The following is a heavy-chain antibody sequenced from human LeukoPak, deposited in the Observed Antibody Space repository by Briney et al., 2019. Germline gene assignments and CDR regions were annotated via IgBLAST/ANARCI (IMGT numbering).Heavy chain of an antibody. CDR2: IYYSGST. Sequence: PSETLSLTCTVSGGSISSYYWSWIRQPPGKGLEWIGYIYYSGSTYYNPSLKSRVTISVDTSKNQFSLKLSSVTAADTAVYYCARDSRVGATHRTHDYWRQGTLVTVSS. CDR1: GGSISSYY. D-gene: IGHD1-26*01. V-gene: IGHV4-30-4*08. J-gene: IGHJ4*02. CDR3: ARDSRVGATHRTHDY.